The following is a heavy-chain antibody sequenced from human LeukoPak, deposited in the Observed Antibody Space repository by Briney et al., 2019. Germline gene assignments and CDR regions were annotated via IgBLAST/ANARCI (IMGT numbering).Heavy chain of an antibody. Sequence: ESGPTLVKPTQTLTLTCTFSGFSLSTSAVGVGWIRQPPGKALEWLALIYWDGDKRYSPSLKSRITTTKDTSKNQVVLAMSNMDPVDAATYYCAHRNPQSMAYYFDYWGQGTLVTVSS. J-gene: IGHJ4*02. V-gene: IGHV2-5*02. D-gene: IGHD2/OR15-2a*01. CDR2: IYWDGDK. CDR1: GFSLSTSAVG. CDR3: AHRNPQSMAYYFDY.